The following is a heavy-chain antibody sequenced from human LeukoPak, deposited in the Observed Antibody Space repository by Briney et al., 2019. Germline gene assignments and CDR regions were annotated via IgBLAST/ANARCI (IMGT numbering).Heavy chain of an antibody. V-gene: IGHV3-23*01. J-gene: IGHJ5*02. D-gene: IGHD1/OR15-1a*01. CDR1: GFTFTSQA. Sequence: PGGSLRLSCAASGFTFTSQALSWVRQAPGQGLEWVSSFTGSAGNIHYADSVKGRFTLSRDTSKETMYLQMNSLRAHDTAIYYCAAGGGNTFNPWGQGTLVTVSS. CDR3: AAGGGNTFNP. CDR2: FTGSAGNI.